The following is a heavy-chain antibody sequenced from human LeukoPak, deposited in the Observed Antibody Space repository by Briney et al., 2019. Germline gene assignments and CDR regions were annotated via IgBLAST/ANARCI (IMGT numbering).Heavy chain of an antibody. D-gene: IGHD2-15*01. CDR1: GFTFSSYA. Sequence: PGGSLRLSCAASGFTFSSYAMSWVRQAPGKGLEWVSVISGSGGTTYYADSVKGRFTISRDNSKNTVYLQMNSLRAEDTAVYYCAKEAYDCSGGRCYSSNFDYWGQGTLVTVSS. V-gene: IGHV3-23*01. J-gene: IGHJ4*02. CDR3: AKEAYDCSGGRCYSSNFDY. CDR2: ISGSGGTT.